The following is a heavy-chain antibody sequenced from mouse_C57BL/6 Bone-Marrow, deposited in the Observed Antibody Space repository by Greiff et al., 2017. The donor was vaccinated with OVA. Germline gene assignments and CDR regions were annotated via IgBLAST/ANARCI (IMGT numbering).Heavy chain of an antibody. J-gene: IGHJ3*01. D-gene: IGHD2-4*01. CDR1: GYTFTSYT. Sequence: VQVVESGAELARPGASVKMSCKASGYTFTSYTMHWVKQRPGQGLEWIGYINPSSGYTKYNQKFKDKATLTADKSSSTAYMQLSSLTSEDSAVYYCARWELRRGFAYWGQGTLVTVSA. CDR2: INPSSGYT. CDR3: ARWELRRGFAY. V-gene: IGHV1-4*01.